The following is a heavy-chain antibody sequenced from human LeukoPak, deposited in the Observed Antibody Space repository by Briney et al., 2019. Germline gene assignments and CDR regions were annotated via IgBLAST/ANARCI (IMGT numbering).Heavy chain of an antibody. D-gene: IGHD2-2*01. CDR1: GVTFSSYA. V-gene: IGHV1-69*06. Sequence: PRASVKFSCKASGVTFSSYAISWVRQARGQGLEWMGGIIPIFVTANYAQKFQGRVTITADKSTSTAYMELSSLRSEDTAVYYCARNSQSPPIVVVPAAVYYYYGMDVWGKGTTVTVSS. CDR2: IIPIFVTA. J-gene: IGHJ6*04. CDR3: ARNSQSPPIVVVPAAVYYYYGMDV.